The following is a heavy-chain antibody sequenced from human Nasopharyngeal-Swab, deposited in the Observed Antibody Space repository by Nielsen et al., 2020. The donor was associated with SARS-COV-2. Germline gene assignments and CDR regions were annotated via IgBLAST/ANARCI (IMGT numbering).Heavy chain of an antibody. CDR2: IQYSGKS. CDR1: GYSMSSSAF. V-gene: IGHV4-28*01. J-gene: IGHJ3*01. CDR3: ARRQTNAFDV. Sequence: SETLSLTCDVSGYSMSSSAFWGWIRQAPGKGLEWIGHIQYSGKSWHNPSLKSRVTMSVDASKNQFSLKLTSVTAVDTAVYYCARRQTNAFDVWGQGTMVTVSS.